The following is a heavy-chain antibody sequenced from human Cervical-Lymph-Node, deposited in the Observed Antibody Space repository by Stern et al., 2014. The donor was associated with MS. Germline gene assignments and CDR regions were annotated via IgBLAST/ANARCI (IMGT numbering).Heavy chain of an antibody. CDR2: ISYDGSNK. V-gene: IGHV3-30-3*01. Sequence: VQLVESGGGVVQPGRSLRLSCAASGFTFSRYAMHWVRQAPGKGLAWVAVISYDGSNKYYADSVKCRVTISRDNSKNTLYLQVNSLRPGDTAVYYCASGSGSDRGYYYGMDVWGQGTTVTVSS. D-gene: IGHD3-10*01. J-gene: IGHJ6*02. CDR3: ASGSGSDRGYYYGMDV. CDR1: GFTFSRYA.